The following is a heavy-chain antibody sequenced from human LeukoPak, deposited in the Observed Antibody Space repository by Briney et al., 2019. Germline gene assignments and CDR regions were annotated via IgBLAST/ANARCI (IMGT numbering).Heavy chain of an antibody. V-gene: IGHV1-46*01. CDR2: INPSGDST. D-gene: IGHD3-16*02. Sequence: ASVKVSCKASGYTFTSYYIHWVRQAPGQGLEWMGIINPSGDSTNYAQKFQGRVTLTRDTSTSTVYMELSSLKSEDTAVYYCARNIGVIGGADFWGLGTLVTVSS. CDR3: ARNIGVIGGADF. CDR1: GYTFTSYY. J-gene: IGHJ4*02.